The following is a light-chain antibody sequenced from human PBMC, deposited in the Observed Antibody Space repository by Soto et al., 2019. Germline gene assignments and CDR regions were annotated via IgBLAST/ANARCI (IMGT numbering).Light chain of an antibody. CDR2: EVS. CDR1: QSLLHITGETF. V-gene: IGKV2D-29*02. CDR3: MQSTQLPPT. J-gene: IGKJ5*01. Sequence: DVVMTQTPLSLSVAPGQSASISCKSSQSLLHITGETFLFWYLQKPGQSPQLLIYEVSTRVSGVPDRFSGSGSGTDFTLEISRVETDDVGIYYCMQSTQLPPTFGQGTRLGIE.